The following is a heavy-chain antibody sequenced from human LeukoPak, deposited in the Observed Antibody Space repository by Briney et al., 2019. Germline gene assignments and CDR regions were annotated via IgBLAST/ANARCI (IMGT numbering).Heavy chain of an antibody. D-gene: IGHD4-17*01. Sequence: SETLSLTCAVYGGSFSGYSWSWIRQPPGKGLEWIGYIYHSGSTYYNPSLKSRVTISVDRSKNQFSLKLSSVTAADTAVYYCARGRAKSPLRMYYYGMDVWGQGTTVTVSS. CDR3: ARGRAKSPLRMYYYGMDV. V-gene: IGHV4-30-2*01. CDR1: GGSFSGYS. J-gene: IGHJ6*02. CDR2: IYHSGST.